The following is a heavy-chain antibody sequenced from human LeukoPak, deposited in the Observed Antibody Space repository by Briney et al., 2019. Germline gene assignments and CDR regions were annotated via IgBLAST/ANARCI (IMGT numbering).Heavy chain of an antibody. Sequence: GGSLRLSCAASGFTFSSYAMSWVRQAPGKGLEWVSAISGSGGSTYYADSVKGRFTISRDNSKNTLYLQMNSLGAEDTAVYYCAKPLYGDYYFDYWGQGTLVTVSS. V-gene: IGHV3-23*01. CDR3: AKPLYGDYYFDY. CDR1: GFTFSSYA. CDR2: ISGSGGST. D-gene: IGHD4-17*01. J-gene: IGHJ4*02.